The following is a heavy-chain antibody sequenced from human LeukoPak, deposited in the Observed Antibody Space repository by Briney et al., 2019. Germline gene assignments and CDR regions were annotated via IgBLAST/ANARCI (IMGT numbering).Heavy chain of an antibody. CDR3: ARPYYYDSSGYFDY. Sequence: GGSLRLSCAASGFPLSRSAMSWVRQAPGKGLEWVSNISGSGSGGSTYYADSVKGRFTISRDNSKNTLYLQMNSLRAEDTAVYYCARPYYYDSSGYFDYWGQGTLVTVSS. V-gene: IGHV3-23*01. CDR2: ISGSGSGGST. CDR1: GFPLSRSA. D-gene: IGHD3-22*01. J-gene: IGHJ4*02.